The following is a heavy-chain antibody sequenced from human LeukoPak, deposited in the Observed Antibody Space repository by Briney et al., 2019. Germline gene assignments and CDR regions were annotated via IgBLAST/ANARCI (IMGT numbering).Heavy chain of an antibody. J-gene: IGHJ5*01. Sequence: RASVKVSCKASGHTPSRKYIHWVRQVPGQGLEWMGIINPSGGGTNYAQKFQGSIIMTRDTSTRTVYMELRSLTSEDTAVYYCATGSVPAAPFDSWGQGTLVTVSS. V-gene: IGHV1-46*01. CDR1: GHTPSRKY. CDR2: INPSGGGT. D-gene: IGHD2-2*01. CDR3: ATGSVPAAPFDS.